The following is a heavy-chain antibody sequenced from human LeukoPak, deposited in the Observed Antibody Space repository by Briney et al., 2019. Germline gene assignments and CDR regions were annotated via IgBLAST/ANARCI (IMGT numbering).Heavy chain of an antibody. V-gene: IGHV3-30*04. D-gene: IGHD5-12*01. Sequence: PGRSLRLSCAASGFTFSSYAMHWVRQAPGKGLEWVAVISYDGSNKYYADSVKGRFTISRDNAKNSLYLQMNSLRAEDTAVYYCARGAAWLRSRPYYFDYWGQGTLVTVSS. CDR3: ARGAAWLRSRPYYFDY. CDR1: GFTFSSYA. J-gene: IGHJ4*02. CDR2: ISYDGSNK.